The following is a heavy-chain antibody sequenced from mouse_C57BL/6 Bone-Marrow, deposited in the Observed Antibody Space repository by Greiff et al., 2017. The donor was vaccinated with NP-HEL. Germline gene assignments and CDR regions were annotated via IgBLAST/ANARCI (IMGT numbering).Heavy chain of an antibody. CDR2: LSSGGDYI. CDR3: TRVVYSNTCAY. CDR1: GFTFSSYA. J-gene: IGHJ3*01. D-gene: IGHD2-5*01. Sequence: EVHLVESGAGLVKPGGSLKLSCAASGFTFSSYAMSWVRQTPETRLEWVAYLSSGGDYIYYADTVKGRFTISRDNARNPLYLQMSSLKSWDTAMYYGTRVVYSNTCAYWGQGTLVTVSA. V-gene: IGHV5-9-1*02.